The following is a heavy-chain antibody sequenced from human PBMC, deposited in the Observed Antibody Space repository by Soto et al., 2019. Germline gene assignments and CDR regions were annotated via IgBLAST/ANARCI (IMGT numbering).Heavy chain of an antibody. CDR3: AKDSPVRGNYQDLDY. D-gene: IGHD1-7*01. CDR2: LTPGGKAT. V-gene: IGHV3-23*03. J-gene: IGHJ4*01. Sequence: WGTLRLSCAASGFTFSGYAMTWIRQAPGKGLGWVSALTPGGKATYHIDSARRRITISRHDAKNTLCLQMNSLTDADTAAYYSAKDSPVRGNYQDLDYWAHRTLVIVCS. CDR1: GFTFSGYA.